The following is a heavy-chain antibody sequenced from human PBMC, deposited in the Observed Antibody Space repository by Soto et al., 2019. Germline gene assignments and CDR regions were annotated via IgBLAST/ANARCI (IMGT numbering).Heavy chain of an antibody. CDR3: ARVAWGAAHPHFDY. Sequence: SETLSLTCAVSGASISNFYWSWIRQPPGKGLEWIGYIYDSGSTKYNPSLKSRVTISVDTSQNKFSLKLSSVTAADTAVYYCARVAWGAAHPHFDYWGQGALVTVSS. D-gene: IGHD3-16*01. J-gene: IGHJ4*02. CDR1: GASISNFY. CDR2: IYDSGST. V-gene: IGHV4-59*01.